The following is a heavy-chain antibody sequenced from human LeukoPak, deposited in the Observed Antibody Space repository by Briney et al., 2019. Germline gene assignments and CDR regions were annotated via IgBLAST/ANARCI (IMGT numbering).Heavy chain of an antibody. CDR1: GFTLCDDA. J-gene: IGHJ4*02. Sequence: GGSLRLSCTGSGFTLCDDALSWVRQAPGKGLEWIGSIRSDAYGGSTQYAASVTGRFTISRDDSDNIVYLQMNSLQTDDTAVYYCTRDEKQSYFDTTAYWTLFDYWGQGTLVTVSS. CDR3: TRDEKQSYFDTTAYWTLFDY. V-gene: IGHV3-49*04. D-gene: IGHD3-22*01. CDR2: IRSDAYGGST.